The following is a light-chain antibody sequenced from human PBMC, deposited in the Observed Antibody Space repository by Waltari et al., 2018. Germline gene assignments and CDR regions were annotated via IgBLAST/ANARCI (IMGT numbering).Light chain of an antibody. Sequence: QSALTQPASVSGTPGQSSTISCTGTNRDVGNDNLVSWYQHHPGEAPKLMICEVIKRPSGVSNLFSGSKSGNTASLTISGLQAEDEADYYCCSYAGSGTYVFGTGTKVTVL. CDR3: CSYAGSGTYV. CDR2: EVI. CDR1: NRDVGNDNL. J-gene: IGLJ1*01. V-gene: IGLV2-23*02.